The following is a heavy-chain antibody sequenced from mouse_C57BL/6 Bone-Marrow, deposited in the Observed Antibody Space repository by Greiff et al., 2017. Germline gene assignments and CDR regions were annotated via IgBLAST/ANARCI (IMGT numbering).Heavy chain of an antibody. Sequence: QVQLQQSGAELARPGASVKLSCKASGYTFTSYGISWVKQRTGQGLEWIGEIYPRSGNTYYNEKFKGKATLTADKSYSTAYMELRSLTSEDSAVYFCARSGGNCYYAMDYWGQGTSVTVSS. D-gene: IGHD2-1*01. CDR2: IYPRSGNT. J-gene: IGHJ4*01. V-gene: IGHV1-81*01. CDR1: GYTFTSYG. CDR3: ARSGGNCYYAMDY.